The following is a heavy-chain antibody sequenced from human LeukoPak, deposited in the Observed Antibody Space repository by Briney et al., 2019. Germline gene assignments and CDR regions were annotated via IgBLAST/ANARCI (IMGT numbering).Heavy chain of an antibody. CDR3: ARVRGAPHY. Sequence: PGGSLRLSCRASGFTFSSYSMTWVRQAPEKGLEWVSYISSTGSSIVYADSVKGRFTISRDNAKSSLYLQMNSLRAEDTAVYYCARVRGAPHYWGQGTLVTVSS. V-gene: IGHV3-48*01. CDR1: GFTFSSYS. J-gene: IGHJ4*02. D-gene: IGHD3-10*01. CDR2: ISSTGSSI.